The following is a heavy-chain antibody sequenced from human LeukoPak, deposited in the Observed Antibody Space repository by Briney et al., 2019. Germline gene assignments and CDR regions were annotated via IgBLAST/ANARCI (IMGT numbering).Heavy chain of an antibody. CDR2: ISSISSYI. D-gene: IGHD2-8*01. J-gene: IGHJ5*02. V-gene: IGHV3-21*01. CDR3: AKDLGYCTNGVCYESNWFDP. Sequence: GGSLRLSCAASGFTFSSYSMNWVRQAPGKGLEWVSSISSISSYIYYADSVKGRFTVSRDNAKNSLYLQMDSLRAEDTAVYYCAKDLGYCTNGVCYESNWFDPWGQGTLVTVSS. CDR1: GFTFSSYS.